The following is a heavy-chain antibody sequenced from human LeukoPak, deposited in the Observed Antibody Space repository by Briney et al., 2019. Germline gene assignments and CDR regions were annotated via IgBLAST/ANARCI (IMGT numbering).Heavy chain of an antibody. CDR1: GCSIISSSYY. J-gene: IGHJ4*02. CDR2: IYYSGNT. V-gene: IGHV4-39*01. CDR3: MGYATATASFDY. D-gene: IGHD2-8*01. Sequence: PSETLSLTCTVSGCSIISSSYYWGWIRQPPGKGLEWMGSIYYSGNTYYNASLKSRVTISVDASKNQFALKLSSVTAADTAVYYCMGYATATASFDYWGQGTLVTVSS.